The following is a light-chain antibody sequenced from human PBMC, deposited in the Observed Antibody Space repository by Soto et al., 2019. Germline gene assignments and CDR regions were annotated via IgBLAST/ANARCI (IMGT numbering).Light chain of an antibody. CDR3: MQALQSPRT. CDR2: LDS. V-gene: IGKV2-28*01. Sequence: DIVMTQSPLSLPVTPGEPASISCRSSQSLLHSNGYNYLDWYLQKPGQSRQLLIYLDSNRASGVTDRFSGSGSGTDFTLKISRVEAEDVGVYYCMQALQSPRTFGQGTKLEIK. J-gene: IGKJ2*02. CDR1: QSLLHSNGYNY.